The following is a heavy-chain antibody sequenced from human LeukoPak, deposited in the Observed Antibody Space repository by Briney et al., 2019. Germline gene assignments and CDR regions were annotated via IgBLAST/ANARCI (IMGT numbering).Heavy chain of an antibody. CDR2: ISGSGGST. CDR1: GFTFSSYA. J-gene: IGHJ1*01. Sequence: SGGSLRLSCAASGFTFSSYAMKWVRQAPGRGLEWVSAISGSGGSTYYADSVKGRFTISRDNSNNTLYLQMNSLRAEDTAVYYCTKAISGTYTIQHWGRGTLVTVSS. CDR3: TKAISGTYTIQH. V-gene: IGHV3-23*01. D-gene: IGHD6-19*01.